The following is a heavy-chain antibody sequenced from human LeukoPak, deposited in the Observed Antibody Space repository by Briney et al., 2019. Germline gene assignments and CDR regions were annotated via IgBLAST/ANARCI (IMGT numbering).Heavy chain of an antibody. Sequence: PGGSLRLSCAVSGFTFNNYGMHWVRQAPGKGLDWVAVIWYDGTNKYYADSVKGRFTISRDNSKNTLYLQMNSLRSEDTAVYYCARAPLREGGDAGYWGQGTLVTVSS. CDR3: ARAPLREGGDAGY. J-gene: IGHJ4*02. CDR1: GFTFNNYG. V-gene: IGHV3-33*01. CDR2: IWYDGTNK. D-gene: IGHD2-21*02.